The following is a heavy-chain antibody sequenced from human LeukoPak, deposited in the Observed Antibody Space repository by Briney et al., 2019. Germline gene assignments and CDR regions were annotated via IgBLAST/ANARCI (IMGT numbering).Heavy chain of an antibody. J-gene: IGHJ4*02. CDR2: IWSIGGNT. V-gene: IGHV3-64D*09. CDR1: GFRFSNYA. CDR3: VKDHGYSSARYVRGLDY. Sequence: GGSLRLSCSTSGFRFSNYAMHWVRQAPGKGLEYVSAIWSIGGNTHYADPVKGRFTISRDNPKNTLYLQMSSLRAEDTAVYYCVKDHGYSSARYVRGLDYWGQGTLVTVSS. D-gene: IGHD6-19*01.